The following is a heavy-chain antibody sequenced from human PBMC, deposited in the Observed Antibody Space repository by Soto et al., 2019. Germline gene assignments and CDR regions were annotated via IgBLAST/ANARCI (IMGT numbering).Heavy chain of an antibody. CDR1: GGSMTSYY. CDR2: VYSSGGT. CDR3: ARGQRFSDWFDP. D-gene: IGHD3-3*01. V-gene: IGHV4-4*07. Sequence: SETLSLTCTVSGGSMTSYYCTCIRQPAGKGLEWIGRVYSSGGTHYNPSLKSRVTISLDTSKNQFSLRLLSVTDADTAVYFCARGQRFSDWFDPWGQGTLVTV. J-gene: IGHJ5*02.